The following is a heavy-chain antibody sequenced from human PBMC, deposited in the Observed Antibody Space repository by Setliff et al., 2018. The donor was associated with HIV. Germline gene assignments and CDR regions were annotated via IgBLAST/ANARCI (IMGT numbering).Heavy chain of an antibody. V-gene: IGHV4-39*07. D-gene: IGHD7-27*01. CDR1: GGSASNSRYY. Sequence: SETLSLTCTVSGGSASNSRYYWAWIRQPPGKGLEYIGSIHYNERTYYNPSLKSRVTISVDTSKNQFSLKLSSVTAADTAVYYCARDPGAWNWGRYAFDIWGQGTMVTVSS. CDR3: ARDPGAWNWGRYAFDI. CDR2: IHYNERT. J-gene: IGHJ3*02.